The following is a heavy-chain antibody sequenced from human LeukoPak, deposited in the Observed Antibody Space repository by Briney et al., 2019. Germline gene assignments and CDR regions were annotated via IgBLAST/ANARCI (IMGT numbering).Heavy chain of an antibody. CDR3: VRGFDGYYGFDI. CDR2: INQDGSEK. CDR1: GFTFTTYW. J-gene: IGHJ3*02. Sequence: PGGSLRLSCAASGFTFTTYWMSWVCQAPGKGLEWVANINQDGSEKHYVDSVKGRFTISRDNAKNSMSVQMNSLRVEDTAVYYCVRGFDGYYGFDIWGQGTMVTVSS. D-gene: IGHD5-24*01. V-gene: IGHV3-7*05.